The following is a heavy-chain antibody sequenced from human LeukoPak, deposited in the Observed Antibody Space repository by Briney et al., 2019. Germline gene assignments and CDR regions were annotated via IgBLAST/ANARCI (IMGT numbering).Heavy chain of an antibody. CDR1: GFTFSSYS. J-gene: IGHJ4*02. V-gene: IGHV3-21*01. CDR2: ISSSSSYI. D-gene: IGHD1-26*01. CDR3: ARLSGSYHRDYFDY. Sequence: GGSLRLSCAASGFTFSSYSMNWVRQAPGKGLEWVSSISSSSSYIYYADSVKGRFTISRDNAKNSLYLQMNSLRAEDTAVYYCARLSGSYHRDYFDYWGQGTLVTVSS.